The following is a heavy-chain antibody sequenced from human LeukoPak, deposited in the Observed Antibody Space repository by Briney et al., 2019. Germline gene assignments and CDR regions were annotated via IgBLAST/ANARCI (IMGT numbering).Heavy chain of an antibody. CDR1: GGTFSSYA. CDR2: IIPIFGTA. CDR3: ARDPPCTSRYHTGYYYYMDV. D-gene: IGHD2-2*01. V-gene: IGHV1-69*13. Sequence: SVKVSCKASGGTFSSYAISWVRQAPGQGLEWMGGIIPIFGTANYAQKFQGRVTITADESTSTAYMELSSLRSEDTAVYYCARDPPCTSRYHTGYYYYMDVWGKGTTVTVSS. J-gene: IGHJ6*03.